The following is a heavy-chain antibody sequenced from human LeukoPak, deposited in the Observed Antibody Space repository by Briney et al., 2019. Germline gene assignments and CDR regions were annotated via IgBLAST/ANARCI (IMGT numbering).Heavy chain of an antibody. CDR3: ASGTIQLWLDY. Sequence: SETLSLTCTVSGGSISSYYWSWIRQPPGKGLEWIGYIYYSGSTNYNPSLKSRVTISVDTSKNQFSLKLSSVTAADTAVYYCASGTIQLWLDYWGQGTLVTVSS. CDR1: GGSISSYY. V-gene: IGHV4-59*01. CDR2: IYYSGST. D-gene: IGHD5-18*01. J-gene: IGHJ4*02.